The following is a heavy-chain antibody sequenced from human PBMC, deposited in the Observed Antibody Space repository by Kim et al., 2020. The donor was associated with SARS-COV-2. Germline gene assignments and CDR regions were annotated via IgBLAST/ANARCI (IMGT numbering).Heavy chain of an antibody. CDR3: AKDYYDSSGYFDY. Sequence: CADSLKGLFTISRDNSKSTLYLQMNSLRAEDTAVYYCAKDYYDSSGYFDYWGQGTLVTVSS. D-gene: IGHD3-22*01. J-gene: IGHJ4*02. V-gene: IGHV3-33*06.